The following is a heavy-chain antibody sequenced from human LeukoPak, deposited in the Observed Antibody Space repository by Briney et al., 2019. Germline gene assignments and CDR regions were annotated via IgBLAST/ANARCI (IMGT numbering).Heavy chain of an antibody. CDR3: ARGPRGIFGVVIRYYFDY. Sequence: ASVKVSCKASGYTFTGYYMHWVRQAPGQGLEWMGRINPNSGGTNYAQKFQGRATMTRDTSISTAYMELSRLRSDDTAVYYCARGPRGIFGVVIRYYFDYWGQGTLVTVSS. J-gene: IGHJ4*02. CDR1: GYTFTGYY. CDR2: INPNSGGT. D-gene: IGHD3-3*01. V-gene: IGHV1-2*06.